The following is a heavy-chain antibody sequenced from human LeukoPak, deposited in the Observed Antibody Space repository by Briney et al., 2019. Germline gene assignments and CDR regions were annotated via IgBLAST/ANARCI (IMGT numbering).Heavy chain of an antibody. CDR1: GFTFSSYA. V-gene: IGHV3-23*01. CDR3: AKRVSSGLYYFDY. J-gene: IGHJ4*02. D-gene: IGHD5-12*01. Sequence: PGGSLRLSCAASGFTFSSYAMSWVRQAPGKGLEWVSTFGRSGGSTFYADSVRGRFTISRDNSKNTLYLQMNSLRAEDTAVYYCAKRVSSGLYYFDYWGRGTLVTVSS. CDR2: FGRSGGST.